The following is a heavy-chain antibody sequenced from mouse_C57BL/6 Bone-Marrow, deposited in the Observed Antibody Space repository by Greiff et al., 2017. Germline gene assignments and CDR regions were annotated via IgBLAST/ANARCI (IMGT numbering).Heavy chain of an antibody. CDR2: IDPSDSYT. D-gene: IGHD2-10*02. CDR1: GYTFTSYW. Sequence: VQLQQPGAELVMPGASVKLSCKASGYTFTSYWMHWVKQRPGQGLEWIGEIDPSDSYTNYNQKFKGKSTLTVDKSSSTAYMQLSSLTSEDSAVYDCARLGYGNYVAWFAYWGQGTLVTVSA. V-gene: IGHV1-69*01. CDR3: ARLGYGNYVAWFAY. J-gene: IGHJ3*01.